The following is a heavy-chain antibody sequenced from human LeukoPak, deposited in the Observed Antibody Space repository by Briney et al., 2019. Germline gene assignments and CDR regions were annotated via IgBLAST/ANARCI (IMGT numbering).Heavy chain of an antibody. D-gene: IGHD3-3*01. J-gene: IGHJ4*01. CDR1: GGSVSSGGYY. CDR2: IYYSGST. Sequence: SETLSLTCTVSGGSVSSGGYYWSWIRQPPGKGLEWIGYIYYSGSTNYNPSLKSRVTISVDTSKNQFSLKLSSVTAVDTAVYYCAGRHRDYDFWTNYFDYWGQGTLVTVSS. CDR3: AGRHRDYDFWTNYFDY. V-gene: IGHV4-61*08.